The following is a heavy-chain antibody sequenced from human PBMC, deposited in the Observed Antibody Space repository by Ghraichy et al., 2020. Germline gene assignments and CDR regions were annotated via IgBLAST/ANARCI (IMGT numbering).Heavy chain of an antibody. Sequence: SQTLSLTCAVSGGSFRGYSWSWVRQSPGKGLEWIGEINHPGQTNYNPSLRSRLAIFLDATKNQFFLNLTSVTAADTAVYFCARVGYYFGPGNNRWQGKYWFDPWGHGTLVTVSS. CDR1: GGSFRGYS. J-gene: IGHJ5*02. D-gene: IGHD5-12*01. CDR2: INHPGQT. CDR3: ARVGYYFGPGNNRWQGKYWFDP. V-gene: IGHV4-34*01.